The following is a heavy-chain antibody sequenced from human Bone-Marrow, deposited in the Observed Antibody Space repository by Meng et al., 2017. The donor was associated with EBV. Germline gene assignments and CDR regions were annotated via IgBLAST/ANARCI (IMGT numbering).Heavy chain of an antibody. CDR1: GYTFTSYG. CDR2: ISAYNGNT. V-gene: IGHV1-18*01. J-gene: IGHJ5*02. CDR3: ARAYRGAAIKGGLDP. D-gene: IGHD2-2*02. Sequence: QVQLVQSGAEVTKPGASVKVSCKASGYTFTSYGISWVRQAPGQGLEWMGWISAYNGNTNYAQKLQGRVTMTTDTSTSTDYMELRSLRSDDTAVYYCARAYRGAAIKGGLDPWGQGTLVTVSS.